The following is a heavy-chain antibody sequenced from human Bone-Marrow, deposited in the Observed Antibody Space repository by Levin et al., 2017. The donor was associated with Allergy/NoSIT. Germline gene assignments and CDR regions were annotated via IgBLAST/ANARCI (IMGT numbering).Heavy chain of an antibody. CDR1: GASINSADYY. D-gene: IGHD1-26*01. CDR2: ISDRGST. J-gene: IGHJ3*02. Sequence: SETLSLTCTVSGASINSADYYWSWIRQPPGKGLEWIGYISDRGSTNYSPSLKSRVTISIDSSKNQVSLKLTSVTAADTAVYYCARDVSGTYYAFGIWGHGTMVSVSS. CDR3: ARDVSGTYYAFGI. V-gene: IGHV4-61*08.